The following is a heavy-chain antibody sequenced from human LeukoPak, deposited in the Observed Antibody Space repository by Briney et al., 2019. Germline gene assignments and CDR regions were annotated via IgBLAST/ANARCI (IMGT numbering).Heavy chain of an antibody. J-gene: IGHJ3*02. V-gene: IGHV4-39*01. CDR1: GGSISSSSYY. CDR2: IFYTGSP. CDR3: ARRIYYGDNGAFDI. Sequence: PSETLSLTCTVSGGSISSSSYYWGWIRQPPGKGLEWIGSIFYTGSPYYNPSFKSRVTISVDASENQFSLKMSSVTTADTAVYYCARRIYYGDNGAFDIWGQGTMVTVSS. D-gene: IGHD4-17*01.